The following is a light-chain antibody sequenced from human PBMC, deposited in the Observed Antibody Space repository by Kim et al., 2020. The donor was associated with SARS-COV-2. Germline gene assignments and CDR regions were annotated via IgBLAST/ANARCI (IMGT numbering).Light chain of an antibody. V-gene: IGLV3-19*01. CDR3: NSRDSSGNLVV. J-gene: IGLJ2*01. CDR1: SLRSYY. CDR2: GKN. Sequence: SSELTQDPAVSVALGQTVRITCQGDSLRSYYAIWYQQKPGEAPLLVIYGKNNRPSGIPDRFSGSSSGNTASLTITGAQAEDEADYYCNSRDSSGNLVVFG.